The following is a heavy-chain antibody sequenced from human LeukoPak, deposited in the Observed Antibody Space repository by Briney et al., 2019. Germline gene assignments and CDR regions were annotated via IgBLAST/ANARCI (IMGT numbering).Heavy chain of an antibody. Sequence: PGGSLRLSCAASGFTFSSYGMHWVRQAPGKGLEWVAVIWYDGSNKYYADSVKGRFTISRDNSKNTLYLQMNSLRDEDTAVYYCARDNPDYGDYVLDYWGQGTLVTVSS. CDR3: ARDNPDYGDYVLDY. V-gene: IGHV3-33*01. J-gene: IGHJ4*02. D-gene: IGHD4-17*01. CDR2: IWYDGSNK. CDR1: GFTFSSYG.